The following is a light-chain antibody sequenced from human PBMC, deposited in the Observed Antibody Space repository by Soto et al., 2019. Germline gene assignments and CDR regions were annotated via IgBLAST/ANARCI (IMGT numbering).Light chain of an antibody. V-gene: IGKV3-11*01. CDR2: DAS. J-gene: IGKJ1*01. CDR1: QSVGKY. CDR3: QQRGNRPPWT. Sequence: EIVKTQSPATLSLSPXXRXXXXXXSSQSVGKYLVWYQQKPGQAPRLLIYDASNRAPGIPARFSGSGSGTDFTLTISSLEPEDFAVYYCQQRGNRPPWTFGQGTKVDI.